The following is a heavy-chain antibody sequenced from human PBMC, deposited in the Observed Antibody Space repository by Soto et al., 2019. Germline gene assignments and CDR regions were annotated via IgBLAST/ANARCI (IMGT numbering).Heavy chain of an antibody. V-gene: IGHV1-46*02. CDR3: CGGGSGGSNCFDP. CDR1: GYTFNNFY. J-gene: IGHJ5*02. D-gene: IGHD6-19*01. Sequence: QAQLVQSGAEVKKPGASVKISCKTSGYTFNNFYIHWVRQAPGQGLEWMGLINPSGGGTRYAQKLQDRVTVTRNTSTSTVYMELSSLRSDDTAVYYCCGGGSGGSNCFDPWGQGTQVTVSS. CDR2: INPSGGGT.